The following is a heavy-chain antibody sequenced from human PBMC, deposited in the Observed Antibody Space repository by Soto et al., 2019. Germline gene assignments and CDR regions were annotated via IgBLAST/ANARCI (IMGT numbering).Heavy chain of an antibody. CDR1: GFTFSSYA. J-gene: IGHJ4*02. CDR3: AKARSAGPLYFDY. CDR2: ISGSGGST. Sequence: GGSLRLSCAASGFTFSSYALSWVRQAPGKGLEWVSAISGSGGSTYYADPVKGRFTISRDNSKNTLYLQRNSLRAEDTAVYYCAKARSAGPLYFDYWGQGTLVTVSS. V-gene: IGHV3-23*01. D-gene: IGHD6-19*01.